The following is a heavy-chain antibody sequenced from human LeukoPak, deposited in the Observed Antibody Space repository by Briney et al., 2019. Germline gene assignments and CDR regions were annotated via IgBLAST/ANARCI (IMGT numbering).Heavy chain of an antibody. Sequence: GGSLRLSRAASGFTFSSYSMNWVRQAPGKGLEWVSSISSSSSYIYYADSVKGRFTISRDNAKNSLYLQMNSLRAEDTAVYYCARDHDEVAIYYYYGMDVWGQGTTVTVSS. CDR2: ISSSSSYI. V-gene: IGHV3-21*01. D-gene: IGHD2-15*01. CDR3: ARDHDEVAIYYYYGMDV. J-gene: IGHJ6*02. CDR1: GFTFSSYS.